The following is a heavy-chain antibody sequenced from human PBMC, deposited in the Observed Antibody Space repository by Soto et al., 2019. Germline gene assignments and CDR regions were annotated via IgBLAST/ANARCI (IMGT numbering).Heavy chain of an antibody. CDR1: GGSFSGYY. Sequence: QVQLQQWGAGRLKPSETLSLTCAVYGGSFSGYYWSWIRQPPGKGLEWIGEINHSGSTNYNPSLKSRVTISVDTSKNQFSLKLSSVTAADTAVYYCARHYGSGSYGWFDPWGQGTLVTVSS. CDR3: ARHYGSGSYGWFDP. V-gene: IGHV4-34*01. J-gene: IGHJ5*02. CDR2: INHSGST. D-gene: IGHD3-10*01.